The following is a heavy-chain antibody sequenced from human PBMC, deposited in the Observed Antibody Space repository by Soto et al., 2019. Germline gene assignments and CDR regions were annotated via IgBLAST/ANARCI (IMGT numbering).Heavy chain of an antibody. J-gene: IGHJ5*02. CDR1: GGSFSGYY. CDR3: ARGRQQLEGRWWFDP. CDR2: INHSGST. V-gene: IGHV4-34*01. Sequence: SETLSLTCAVYGGSFSGYYWSWIRQPPGKGLEWIGEINHSGSTNYNPPLKSRVTISVDTSKNQFSLKLSSVTAADTAVYYCARGRQQLEGRWWFDPWGQGTLVTVSS. D-gene: IGHD6-13*01.